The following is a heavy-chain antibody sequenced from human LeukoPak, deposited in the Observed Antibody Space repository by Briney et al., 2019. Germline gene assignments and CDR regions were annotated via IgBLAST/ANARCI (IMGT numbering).Heavy chain of an antibody. V-gene: IGHV3-30*03. CDR3: ARPPTTVTTLYGMDV. D-gene: IGHD4-17*01. CDR2: ISYDGSNK. CDR1: GFTFSSYG. J-gene: IGHJ6*02. Sequence: GRSLRLSCAASGFTFSSYGMHWVRQAPGKGLGWVAVISYDGSNKYYADSGRGRFTISRDNSKNTLYLQMNSLRAEDTAVYYCARPPTTVTTLYGMDVWGQGTTVTVSS.